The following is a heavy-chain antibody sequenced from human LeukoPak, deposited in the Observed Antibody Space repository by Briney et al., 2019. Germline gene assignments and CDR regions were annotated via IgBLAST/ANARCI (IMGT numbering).Heavy chain of an antibody. V-gene: IGHV4-34*01. J-gene: IGHJ4*02. CDR3: ARGRTSCCTSCYLWKPLDY. CDR2: INHSGST. Sequence: SETLSLTCAAYGGSFSGYYWSWIRQPPGKGLEWIGEINHSGSTNYNPSLKSRVTISVDTSKNHFSLKLSSVTAADTAVYYCARGRTSCCTSCYLWKPLDYWGQGTLVTVSS. CDR1: GGSFSGYY. D-gene: IGHD2-2*01.